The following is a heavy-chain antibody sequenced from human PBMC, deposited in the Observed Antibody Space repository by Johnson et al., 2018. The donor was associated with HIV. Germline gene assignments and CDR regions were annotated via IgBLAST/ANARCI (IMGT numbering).Heavy chain of an antibody. V-gene: IGHV3-30-3*01. CDR1: GFIFSSYS. Sequence: QVQLVESGGGVVQPGRSLRLSCAASGFIFSSYSMHWVRQAPGRGLEWVAVISYDGSNKYYADPVKGRFTISRDNSKNTLYLQMNSLRAEDTAVYYCARGRSLRSVAGDDAFDIWGQGTMVTVSS. CDR3: ARGRSLRSVAGDDAFDI. D-gene: IGHD6-19*01. J-gene: IGHJ3*02. CDR2: ISYDGSNK.